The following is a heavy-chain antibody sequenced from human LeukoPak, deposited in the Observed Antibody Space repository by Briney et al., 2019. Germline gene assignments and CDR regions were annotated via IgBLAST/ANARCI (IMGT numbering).Heavy chain of an antibody. CDR3: AKHSSSWHYFDY. CDR1: AITFSTYA. CDR2: ISGSGGGT. J-gene: IGHJ4*02. V-gene: IGHV3-23*01. Sequence: PGGSLRLSCAASAITFSTYAMSWVRQAPGKGLEWVSAISGSGGGTYFADSVKGRFTISRDNSKNTLYLQMNSLRAEDTAIYYCAKHSSSWHYFDYWGQGTLVTVSS. D-gene: IGHD6-13*01.